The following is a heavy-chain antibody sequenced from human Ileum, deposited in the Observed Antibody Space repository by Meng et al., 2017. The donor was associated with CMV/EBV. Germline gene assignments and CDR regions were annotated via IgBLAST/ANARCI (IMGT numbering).Heavy chain of an antibody. Sequence: HQSGPGLVNPLQTLSLTCAWESVSISTESWNWIRQSPSRGLEWLGRTWYGSKWYYEYAVSVKSRITIIPDTSQNQISLQLNSVTPDDTAVYYCTYGWPLKYWGQGSLVTVSS. V-gene: IGHV6-1*01. J-gene: IGHJ4*02. CDR1: ESVSISTES. CDR3: TYGWPLKY. CDR2: TWYGSKWYY. D-gene: IGHD3-10*01.